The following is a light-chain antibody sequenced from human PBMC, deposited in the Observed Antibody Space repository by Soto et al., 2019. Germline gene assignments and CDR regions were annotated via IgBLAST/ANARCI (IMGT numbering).Light chain of an antibody. CDR1: QSISSW. Sequence: DLQMTQSPSTLSASVGDRVTITCRASQSISSWLAWYQQKPGKAPKLLIYDASSLESGVPSRFSGSGSGTEFTLTISSLQPDDFATYDCQQYNSYIAFGQGTRLEIK. V-gene: IGKV1-5*01. CDR2: DAS. J-gene: IGKJ5*01. CDR3: QQYNSYIA.